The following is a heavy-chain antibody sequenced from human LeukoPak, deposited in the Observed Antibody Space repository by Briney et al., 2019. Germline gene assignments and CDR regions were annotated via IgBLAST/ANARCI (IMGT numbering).Heavy chain of an antibody. V-gene: IGHV4-4*08. Sequence: PSETLSLTCTVAGGGISTYYWNWTRQTPGKGLEWVGHIANGATDYNPSLKSRAIISVDTSKNQISLRLTSVTAADTAVYHCARDKAHSYGYYFDPWGPGTQVLVSS. CDR1: GGGISTYY. CDR2: IANGAT. CDR3: ARDKAHSYGYYFDP. J-gene: IGHJ4*02. D-gene: IGHD3-10*01.